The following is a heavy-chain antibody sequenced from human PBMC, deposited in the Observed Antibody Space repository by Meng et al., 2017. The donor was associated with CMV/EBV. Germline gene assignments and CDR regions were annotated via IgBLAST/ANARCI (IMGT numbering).Heavy chain of an antibody. Sequence: PETLSLTCIVSGRSISSSSYYWGWTRQPPGKGLEWFGSIYYSGSTYYNPSLKSRVTISVDTSKNQFSLKLSSVTAADTAVYYCARPHYANYFDYWGQGTLVTVSS. CDR3: ARPHYANYFDY. D-gene: IGHD4-17*01. CDR1: GRSISSSSYY. CDR2: IYYSGST. V-gene: IGHV4-39*01. J-gene: IGHJ4*02.